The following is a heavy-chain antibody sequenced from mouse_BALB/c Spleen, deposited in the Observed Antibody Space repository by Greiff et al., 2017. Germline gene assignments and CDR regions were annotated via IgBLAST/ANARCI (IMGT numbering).Heavy chain of an antibody. V-gene: IGHV2-9*02. CDR3: ARVYYRHAMDY. D-gene: IGHD2-14*01. CDR1: GFSLTSYG. CDR2: IWAGGST. Sequence: LVAPSQSLSITCTVSGFSLTSYGVHWVRQPPGKGLEWLGVIWAGGSTNYNSALMSRLSISKDNSKSQVFLKMNSLQTDDTAMYYCARVYYRHAMDYWGQGTSVTVSS. J-gene: IGHJ4*01.